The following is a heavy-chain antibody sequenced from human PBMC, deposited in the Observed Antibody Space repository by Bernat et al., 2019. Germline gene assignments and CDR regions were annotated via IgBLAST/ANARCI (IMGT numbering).Heavy chain of an antibody. CDR2: IKQDGSEK. Sequence: VQLVESGGGVVQPGRSLRLSCAASGFTFSSYWMSWVRQAPGKGLEWVANIKQDGSEKYYVDSVKGRFTISRDNAKNSLYLQMNSLRAEDTAVYYCARDLGTAISGGMGYYYYGMDVWGQGTTVTVSS. J-gene: IGHJ6*02. V-gene: IGHV3-7*04. D-gene: IGHD5-18*01. CDR3: ARDLGTAISGGMGYYYYGMDV. CDR1: GFTFSSYW.